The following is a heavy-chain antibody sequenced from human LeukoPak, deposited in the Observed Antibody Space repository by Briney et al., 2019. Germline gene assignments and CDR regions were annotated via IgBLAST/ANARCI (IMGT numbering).Heavy chain of an antibody. Sequence: SETLSLTCTVSGGSISSYYWSWIRQPPGEGLEWIVYIYYSGSTNYNPSLKCRGTISVDTSKNQFSLKLSSVTAADTAVYYCARAGVTMVRGVIPFDPWGQGTLVTVCS. V-gene: IGHV4-59*13. D-gene: IGHD3-10*01. J-gene: IGHJ5*02. CDR2: IYYSGST. CDR1: GGSISSYY. CDR3: ARAGVTMVRGVIPFDP.